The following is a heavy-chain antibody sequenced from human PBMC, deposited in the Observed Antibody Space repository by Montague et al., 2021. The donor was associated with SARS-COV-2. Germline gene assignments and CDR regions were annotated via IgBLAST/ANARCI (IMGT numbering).Heavy chain of an antibody. CDR1: GGSISGYC. CDR3: ARAWAVLTRDDYNYGWFDP. V-gene: IGHV4-59*01. D-gene: IGHD5-24*01. J-gene: IGHJ5*02. CDR2: IYYTGGT. Sequence: SETLSLTCSVSGGSISGYCWSWIRQSPGKGLEWVGYIYYTGGTNYNPSLESRVTISLDTPKNQFSLKLSSVTPADTAVYYCARAWAVLTRDDYNYGWFDPWGPGTLVTVSS.